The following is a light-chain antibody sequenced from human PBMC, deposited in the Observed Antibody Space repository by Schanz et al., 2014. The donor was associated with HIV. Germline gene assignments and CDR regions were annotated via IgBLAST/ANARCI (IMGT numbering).Light chain of an antibody. J-gene: IGLJ1*01. Sequence: QSVLTQPPSVSGAPGQRVTISCTGTSSDVGADNSVSWYQQHPGRAPRLLVYDVTYRPSGVSNRFSGSKSGNTASLTISGLQAEDEADYYCCSYTTTSTYVFGAGTKLTVL. CDR1: SSDVGADNS. CDR3: CSYTTTSTYV. CDR2: DVT. V-gene: IGLV2-14*03.